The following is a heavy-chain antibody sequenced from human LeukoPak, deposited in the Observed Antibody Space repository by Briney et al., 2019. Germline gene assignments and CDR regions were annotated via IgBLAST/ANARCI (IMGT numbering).Heavy chain of an antibody. CDR3: ARALFPYYYDSSGYNY. CDR1: GYTFISYY. D-gene: IGHD3-22*01. J-gene: IGHJ4*02. CDR2: INPSGGST. Sequence: ASVKVSCKASGYTFISYYMHWVRQAPGQGLEWMGIINPSGGSTSYAQKFQGRVTMTRDTSTSTVYMELSSLRSEDTAVYYCARALFPYYYDSSGYNYWGQGTLVTVSS. V-gene: IGHV1-46*01.